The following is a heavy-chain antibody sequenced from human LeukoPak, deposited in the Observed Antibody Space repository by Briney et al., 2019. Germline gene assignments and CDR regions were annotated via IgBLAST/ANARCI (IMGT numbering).Heavy chain of an antibody. D-gene: IGHD6-19*01. CDR1: GFTFSSYP. Sequence: PGGSLRLSCAASGFTFSSYPMSWVRQAPGKGLEWVSRIVGSGDSAYYADSVKGRVTISRDNSKNTLYLQMNSLRAEDTAVYYCAKVGTSGSSGWYEDYWGQGTLVTVSS. J-gene: IGHJ4*02. V-gene: IGHV3-23*01. CDR2: IVGSGDSA. CDR3: AKVGTSGSSGWYEDY.